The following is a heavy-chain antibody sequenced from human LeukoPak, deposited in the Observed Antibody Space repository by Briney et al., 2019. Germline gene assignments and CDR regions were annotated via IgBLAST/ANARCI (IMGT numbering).Heavy chain of an antibody. CDR1: GVTFSSYW. CDR3: ARDYDYDILAGFFDP. Sequence: GGSLRLSCAASGVTFSSYWMHWVRQAPGKGLVWVSRIISDGSSTSYADSVKGRFTISRDNAKNSLFLQMNSLRAEDTAVYYCARDYDYDILAGFFDPWGQGTLVTVSS. J-gene: IGHJ5*02. D-gene: IGHD3-9*01. CDR2: IISDGSST. V-gene: IGHV3-74*01.